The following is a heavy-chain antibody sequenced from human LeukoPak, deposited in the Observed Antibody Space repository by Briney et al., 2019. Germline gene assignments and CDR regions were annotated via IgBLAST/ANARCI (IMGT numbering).Heavy chain of an antibody. V-gene: IGHV4-39*01. J-gene: IGHJ3*02. D-gene: IGHD3-3*01. CDR1: GGSVSNNNFY. CDR2: IYYSGIT. Sequence: TETLSLTCTVSGGSVSNNNFYWGWIRQAPGKGLEWIGIIYYSGITYYNPSLKSRVIMAVDTSKDQFSLQLNSVSAADTAVYYCARLWSSFDGFDIWGQGTMVTVSS. CDR3: ARLWSSFDGFDI.